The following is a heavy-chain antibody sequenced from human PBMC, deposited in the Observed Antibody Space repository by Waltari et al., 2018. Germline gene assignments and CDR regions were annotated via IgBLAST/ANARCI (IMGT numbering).Heavy chain of an antibody. J-gene: IGHJ4*02. D-gene: IGHD3-10*01. CDR3: ARGAPHYGSGSYPPLDY. CDR1: GGSFSGYY. Sequence: QVQLQQWGAGLLKPSETLSLTCAVYGGSFSGYYWSWIRQPPGKGLEWIGEINHSGSTNYNPSLKSRVTISVDTSKNQFSLKLSSVTAADTAVYYCARGAPHYGSGSYPPLDYWGQGTLVTVSS. CDR2: INHSGST. V-gene: IGHV4-34*01.